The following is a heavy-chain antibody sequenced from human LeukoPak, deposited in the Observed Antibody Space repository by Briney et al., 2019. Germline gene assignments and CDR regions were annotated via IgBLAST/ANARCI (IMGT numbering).Heavy chain of an antibody. J-gene: IGHJ4*02. CDR3: ASGSFWYFDY. Sequence: GGSLRLSCAASGFTFSSYAMSWVRQAPGKGLEWVSAISGSGTSTYYTNSVKGRFTISRDNSKNTLYLQMNSLRAEDTALYYCASGSFWYFDYRGQGTLVTVSS. CDR2: ISGSGTST. D-gene: IGHD1-26*01. CDR1: GFTFSSYA. V-gene: IGHV3-23*01.